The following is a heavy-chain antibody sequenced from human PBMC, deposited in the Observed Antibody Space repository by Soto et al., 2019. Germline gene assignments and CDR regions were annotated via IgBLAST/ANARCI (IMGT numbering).Heavy chain of an antibody. CDR1: GFTFSSYN. J-gene: IGHJ6*03. D-gene: IGHD6-6*01. CDR3: ARRARPDFYYMDV. V-gene: IGHV3-64*01. Sequence: GGSLRLSCAASGFTFSSYNMNWLRQAPGKGLECVSDISSNGVTIYYANSVRGRFTISRDNAKNTVYLQMGSLRPEDMAVYYCARRARPDFYYMDVWGKGTTVTVAS. CDR2: ISSNGVTI.